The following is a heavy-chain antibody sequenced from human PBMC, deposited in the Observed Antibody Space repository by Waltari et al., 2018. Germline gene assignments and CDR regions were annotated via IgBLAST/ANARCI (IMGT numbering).Heavy chain of an antibody. J-gene: IGHJ4*02. CDR2: ISWNSGSI. D-gene: IGHD6-19*01. V-gene: IGHV3-9*01. CDR1: GFTFDDSA. Sequence: EVQLVESGGGLVQPGRSLRLSCAASGFTFDDSAMHWVRQAPGKGLEWVSGISWNSGSIGYADSVKGRFTISRDNAKNSLYLQMNSLRAEDTALYYCAKDMIIAVAGVADYWGQGTLVTVSS. CDR3: AKDMIIAVAGVADY.